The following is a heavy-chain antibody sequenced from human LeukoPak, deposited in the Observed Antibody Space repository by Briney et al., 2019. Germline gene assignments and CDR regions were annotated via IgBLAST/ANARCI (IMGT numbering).Heavy chain of an antibody. V-gene: IGHV3-30-3*01. Sequence: GGSLRLSCAASGFTFSSYAMHWVRQAPGKGLEWVAVISYDGSNKYYADSVRGRFTISRDNSKNTLYLQMNSLRAEDTAVYYCAKGRWLLFYYMDVWGKGTTVTVSS. D-gene: IGHD2-21*02. CDR2: ISYDGSNK. CDR1: GFTFSSYA. CDR3: AKGRWLLFYYMDV. J-gene: IGHJ6*03.